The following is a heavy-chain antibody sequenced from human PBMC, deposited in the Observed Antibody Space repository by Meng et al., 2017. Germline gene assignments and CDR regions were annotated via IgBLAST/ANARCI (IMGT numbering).Heavy chain of an antibody. J-gene: IGHJ4*02. Sequence: QAHLTYPGPGLVNPSGTLSLTCAVSGGSISSNNWWSWVRQPPGKGLEWIGEVYHNGNANYNPSLKSRVTISVDKSKNQFSPKLSFVAAADTAIYYCARELDAVGVTAYDLWGQGTLVTVSS. D-gene: IGHD2-21*02. CDR3: ARELDAVGVTAYDL. V-gene: IGHV4-4*02. CDR2: VYHNGNA. CDR1: GGSISSNNW.